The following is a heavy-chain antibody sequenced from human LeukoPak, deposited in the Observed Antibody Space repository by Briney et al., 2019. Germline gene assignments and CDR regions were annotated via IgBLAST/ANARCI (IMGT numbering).Heavy chain of an antibody. V-gene: IGHV3-7*03. Sequence: GGSLRLSCAASGFTFSSYWMSWVRQAPGKGLEWVANIKQDGSEKYYVDSVKGRFTISRDNAKNSLYLQMNSPRAEDTALYYCARGGITIFGVVSYMDVWGKGTTVTVSS. CDR3: ARGGITIFGVVSYMDV. D-gene: IGHD3-3*01. CDR2: IKQDGSEK. CDR1: GFTFSSYW. J-gene: IGHJ6*03.